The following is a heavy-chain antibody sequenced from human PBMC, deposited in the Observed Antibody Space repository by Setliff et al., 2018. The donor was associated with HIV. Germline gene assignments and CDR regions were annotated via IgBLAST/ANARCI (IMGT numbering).Heavy chain of an antibody. CDR1: GFTFSNYW. CDR2: IKQDGSEI. V-gene: IGHV3-7*03. CDR3: ANLWELGA. J-gene: IGHJ5*02. Sequence: SCAASGFTFSNYWMDWVRQAPGKGLEWVATIKQDGSEIYYMDSVKGRFTISRDNARTSLYLEMSSLRDEDTAVYLCANLWELGAWGQGTLVTVSS. D-gene: IGHD3-16*01.